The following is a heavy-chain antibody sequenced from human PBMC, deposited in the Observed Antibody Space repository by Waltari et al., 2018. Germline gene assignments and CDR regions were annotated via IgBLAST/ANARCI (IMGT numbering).Heavy chain of an antibody. CDR1: GYIFTTYG. J-gene: IGHJ4*02. V-gene: IGHV7-4-1*02. CDR3: ARGGGTFSKPQYFDS. Sequence: QVHLVQSGSEMKKPGASVKVSCKASGYIFTTYGINWVRQAPGQGLEWMGWINTNTGNPTYVQGFTGRFVFSLDTSVSAAYLQMSSLKAEDSAIYYCARGGGTFSKPQYFDSWGQGTRVTVSS. D-gene: IGHD1-26*01. CDR2: INTNTGNP.